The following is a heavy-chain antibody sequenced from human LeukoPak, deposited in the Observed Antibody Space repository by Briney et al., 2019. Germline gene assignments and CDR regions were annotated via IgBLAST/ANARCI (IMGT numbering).Heavy chain of an antibody. V-gene: IGHV4-61*02. J-gene: IGHJ3*02. CDR2: IYTRGST. CDR3: ARDLSGPRGGDAFDI. D-gene: IGHD1-26*01. CDR1: GGSLSSGSYY. Sequence: PSQTLSLTCPVSGGSLSSGSYYWSWIRQPAGKGLEWIGRIYTRGSTNYNPSLKSRVTISVDTSKNQFSLKLSSVTAADTAVYYCARDLSGPRGGDAFDIWGQGTMVTVSS.